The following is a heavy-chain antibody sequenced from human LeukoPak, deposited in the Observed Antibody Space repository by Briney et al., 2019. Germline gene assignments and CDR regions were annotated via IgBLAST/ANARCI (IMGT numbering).Heavy chain of an antibody. CDR3: ARDPTVWFGELFYFDY. V-gene: IGHV4-39*07. J-gene: IGHJ4*02. CDR1: GGSISSSSYY. D-gene: IGHD3-10*01. Sequence: SETLSLTCTVSGGSISSSSYYWGWIRQPPGKGLEWIGSIYYSGSTYYNPSLKSRVTISVDTSKNQFSLKLSSVTAADTAVYYCARDPTVWFGELFYFDYWGQGTLVNVSS. CDR2: IYYSGST.